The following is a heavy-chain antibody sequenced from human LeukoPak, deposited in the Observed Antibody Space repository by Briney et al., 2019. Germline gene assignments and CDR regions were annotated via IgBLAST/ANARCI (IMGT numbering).Heavy chain of an antibody. CDR2: IYSSGST. V-gene: IGHV4-59*10. J-gene: IGHJ4*02. CDR3: ARVASADYFDSSGYYQEDYFDY. Sequence: SETLSLTCAVYGGSFSGNYWSWIRQPAGKGLEWIGRIYSSGSTNYNPSLKSRLTMSVDTSKNQFSLKLSSVTAADTAVYYCARVASADYFDSSGYYQEDYFDYWGQGTLVTVSS. D-gene: IGHD3-22*01. CDR1: GGSFSGNY.